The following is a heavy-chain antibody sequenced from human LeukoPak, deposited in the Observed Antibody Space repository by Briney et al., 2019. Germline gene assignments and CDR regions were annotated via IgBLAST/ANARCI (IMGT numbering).Heavy chain of an antibody. Sequence: PGGSLRLSCAASGFTVSSNYMSWVRQAPGKGLECVSVIYSGISTYYADSVKGRFTISRDNSTNTLYLQMNSLRAEDTAVYYCARTTGTTPSGAFDIWGQGTMVTVSS. V-gene: IGHV3-66*01. CDR1: GFTVSSNY. CDR3: ARTTGTTPSGAFDI. D-gene: IGHD1-1*01. J-gene: IGHJ3*02. CDR2: IYSGIST.